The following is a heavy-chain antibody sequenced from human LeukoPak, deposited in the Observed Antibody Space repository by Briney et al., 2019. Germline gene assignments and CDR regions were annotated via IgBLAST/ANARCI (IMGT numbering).Heavy chain of an antibody. CDR2: IYYSGNT. Sequence: SETLSLTCTVSGGSISPYYWSWIRQPPGKGLEWIGYIYYSGNTNYNPSLKSRVSISIDTSKNQFSLKLSSVTAADTAMYYCATFSTVVLSPYDAFDIWGQGTMVTVSS. CDR1: GGSISPYY. CDR3: ATFSTVVLSPYDAFDI. J-gene: IGHJ3*02. D-gene: IGHD2-8*01. V-gene: IGHV4-59*12.